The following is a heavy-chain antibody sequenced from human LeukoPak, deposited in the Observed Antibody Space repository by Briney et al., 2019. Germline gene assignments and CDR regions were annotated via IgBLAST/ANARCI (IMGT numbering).Heavy chain of an antibody. CDR2: ISGSGGST. CDR1: GFTFSSYA. V-gene: IGHV3-23*01. Sequence: GGSLRLSCAASGFTFSSYAMSWVRQAPGKGLEWVSAISGSGGSTYYADSVKGRFTISRDNSKNTLYLQMNSLRAEDTAVYYCAKVGSNYDFWSGYFNDYYYYYMDVWGKGTTVTVSS. D-gene: IGHD3-3*01. J-gene: IGHJ6*03. CDR3: AKVGSNYDFWSGYFNDYYYYYMDV.